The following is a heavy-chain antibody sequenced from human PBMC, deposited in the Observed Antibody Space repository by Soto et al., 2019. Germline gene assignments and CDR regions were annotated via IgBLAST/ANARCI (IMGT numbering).Heavy chain of an antibody. CDR1: GFNFIRKY. CDR2: LYSGGTT. V-gene: IGHV3-53*01. CDR3: ARGLYDSGSFYFDF. Sequence: EVQLVESGGGLIQPGGSPRLSCAASGFNFIRKYMIWVRQAPGKGLEWVSILYSGGTTYYADSVKGRFTISSDTSENTLYLQMNSLRAEDTAIYYCARGLYDSGSFYFDFWGQGALVTVSS. J-gene: IGHJ4*02. D-gene: IGHD3-10*01.